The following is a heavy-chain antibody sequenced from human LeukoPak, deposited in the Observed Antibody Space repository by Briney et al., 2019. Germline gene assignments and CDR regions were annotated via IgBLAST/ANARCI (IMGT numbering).Heavy chain of an antibody. CDR3: ARETSQKGAHYMDV. J-gene: IGHJ6*03. V-gene: IGHV4-59*01. Sequence: SETLSLTCTVSGGSISSYYWSWIRQPPGKGLKWIGYIYYSGSTSYSPSLRSRVTISVDTSKNQFSLKLSSVTAADTAVYYCARETSQKGAHYMDVWGKGATVTISS. CDR1: GGSISSYY. D-gene: IGHD3-16*01. CDR2: IYYSGST.